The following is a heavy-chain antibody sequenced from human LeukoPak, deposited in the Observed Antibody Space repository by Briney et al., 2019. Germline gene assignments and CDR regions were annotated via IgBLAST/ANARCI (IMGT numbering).Heavy chain of an antibody. V-gene: IGHV3-30-3*01. J-gene: IGHJ6*03. CDR3: ARGGTPSDYDYMDV. CDR2: ISYDGSNK. D-gene: IGHD1-26*01. Sequence: GGSLRLSCVVSGFTFSTYAMHWVRQAPGKGLEWVAVISYDGSNKYYADFVKGRFTISRDNSKNTLYLQMNSLRAEDTAVYYCARGGTPSDYDYMDVWGKGTTVTVSS. CDR1: GFTFSTYA.